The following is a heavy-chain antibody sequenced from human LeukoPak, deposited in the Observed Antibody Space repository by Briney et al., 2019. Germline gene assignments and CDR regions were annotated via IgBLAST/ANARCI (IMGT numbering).Heavy chain of an antibody. J-gene: IGHJ4*02. Sequence: ASVKVSCKASGGTFSSYAISWVRQAPGQGLEWMGGIIPIFGTANYAQKFQGRVTITADKSTSTAYMELSSLRSEDTAVYYCARVDGRRDGYNFDYWGQGTLVTVSS. CDR1: GGTFSSYA. D-gene: IGHD5-24*01. CDR3: ARVDGRRDGYNFDY. V-gene: IGHV1-69*06. CDR2: IIPIFGTA.